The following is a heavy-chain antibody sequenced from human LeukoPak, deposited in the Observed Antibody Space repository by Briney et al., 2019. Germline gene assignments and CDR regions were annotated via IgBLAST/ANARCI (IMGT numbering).Heavy chain of an antibody. Sequence: ASVKVSCKASGYTFTSYGISWVRQAPGQGLEWMGWISAYNGNTNYAQKLQGRVTMTTDTSTSTAYMELRSLRPADTAVYYCARVPPYDFWSGYSLHFDYWGQGTLVTVSS. J-gene: IGHJ4*02. V-gene: IGHV1-18*01. CDR1: GYTFTSYG. CDR3: ARVPPYDFWSGYSLHFDY. CDR2: ISAYNGNT. D-gene: IGHD3-3*01.